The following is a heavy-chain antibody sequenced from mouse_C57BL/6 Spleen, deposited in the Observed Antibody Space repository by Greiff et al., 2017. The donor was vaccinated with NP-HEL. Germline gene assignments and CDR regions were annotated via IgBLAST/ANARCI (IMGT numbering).Heavy chain of an antibody. V-gene: IGHV1-82*01. CDR2: IYPGDGDT. J-gene: IGHJ4*01. D-gene: IGHD1-1*01. Sequence: QVQLQQPGPELVKPGASVKISCKASGYAFSSSWMNWVKQRPGKGLEWIGRIYPGDGDTNYNGKFKGKATLTADKSSSTAYMQLSSLTSEDSAVYFCGREGFITTVVGSPYAMDYWGQGTSVTVSS. CDR3: GREGFITTVVGSPYAMDY. CDR1: GYAFSSSW.